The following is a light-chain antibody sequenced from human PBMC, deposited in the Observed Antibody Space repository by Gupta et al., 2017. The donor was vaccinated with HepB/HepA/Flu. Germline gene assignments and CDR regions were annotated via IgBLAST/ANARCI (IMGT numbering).Light chain of an antibody. CDR1: NSDVGGYNY. V-gene: IGLV2-14*03. J-gene: IGLJ2*01. Sequence: ITISCTGTNSDVGGYNYVSWYQQHPGKAPKLMIYDVSNRPSGVSNRFSGSKSGNTASLTISGLQAEDEADYYCSSYTSSSTVVFGGGTKLTVL. CDR3: SSYTSSSTVV. CDR2: DVS.